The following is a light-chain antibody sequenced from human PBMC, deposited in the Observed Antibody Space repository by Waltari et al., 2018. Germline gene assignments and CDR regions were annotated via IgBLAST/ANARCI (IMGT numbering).Light chain of an antibody. V-gene: IGKV1-5*01. CDR1: HNIRDF. CDR3: QQTYSSPLT. J-gene: IGKJ4*01. CDR2: RAS. Sequence: DVQMTQSPSTLSASVGDRVTITCRASHNIRDFLAWYQQRPGNAPSLLIFRASTLQTGVPARFSGSGSGTEFTLTISSLQPDDFATYYCQQTYSSPLTFGGGTTVEIK.